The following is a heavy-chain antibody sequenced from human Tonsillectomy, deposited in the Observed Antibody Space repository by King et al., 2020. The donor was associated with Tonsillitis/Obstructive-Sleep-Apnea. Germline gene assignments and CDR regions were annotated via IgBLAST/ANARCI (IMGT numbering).Heavy chain of an antibody. D-gene: IGHD2-2*01. V-gene: IGHV5-10-1*03. CDR2: IDPSDSYT. Sequence: VQLVESGAEVKKPGESLRISCKGSGYSFTSYWISWVRQMPGKGLEWMARIDPSDSYTNYSPSFQGHVTISADKSISTAYLQWSSLKASDTAMYYCARSYCSSTSCYQGGWFDPWGQGTLVTVSS. CDR1: GYSFTSYW. J-gene: IGHJ5*02. CDR3: ARSYCSSTSCYQGGWFDP.